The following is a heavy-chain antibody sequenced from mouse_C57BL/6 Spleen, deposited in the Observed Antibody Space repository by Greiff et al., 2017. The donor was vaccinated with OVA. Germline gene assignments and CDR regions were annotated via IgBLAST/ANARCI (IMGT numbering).Heavy chain of an antibody. CDR1: GYTFTSYW. D-gene: IGHD1-1*02. CDR2: IYPSDSET. J-gene: IGHJ4*01. CDR3: ARYGVTGAMDY. V-gene: IGHV1-61*01. Sequence: QVQLQQPGAELVRPGSSVKLSCKASGYTFTSYWLDWVKQRPGQGLEWIGNIYPSDSETHYNQKFKDKATLTVDKSSSTAYMQLSSLTSEDSAVYYCARYGVTGAMDYWGQGTSVTVSS.